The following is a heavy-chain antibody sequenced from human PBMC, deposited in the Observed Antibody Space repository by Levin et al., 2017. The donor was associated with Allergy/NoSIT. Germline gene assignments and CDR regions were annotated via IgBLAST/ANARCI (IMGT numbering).Heavy chain of an antibody. CDR2: IIPIFGTA. D-gene: IGHD2-2*01. CDR3: ASLYCSSTSCYADAFDI. J-gene: IGHJ3*02. Sequence: SVKVSCKASGGTFSSYAISWVRQAPGQGLEWMGGIIPIFGTANYAQKFQGRVTITADKSTSTAYMELSSLRSEDTAVYYCASLYCSSTSCYADAFDIWGQGTMVTVSS. V-gene: IGHV1-69*06. CDR1: GGTFSSYA.